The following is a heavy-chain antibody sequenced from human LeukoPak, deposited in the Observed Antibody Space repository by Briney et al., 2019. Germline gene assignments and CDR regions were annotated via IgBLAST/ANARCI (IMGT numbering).Heavy chain of an antibody. CDR2: IKQDGSVK. J-gene: IGHJ4*02. D-gene: IGHD4-17*01. CDR1: GFTFSSHC. CDR3: ARDHDYGDYLMYFDY. Sequence: GGSLRLSCAASGFTFSSHCMSWVRQAPGKGLEWVANIKQDGSVKYYVDSVKGRFTISRDNAKNSLYLQMNSPRAEDTAVYYCARDHDYGDYLMYFDYWGQGIPVTVSS. V-gene: IGHV3-7*01.